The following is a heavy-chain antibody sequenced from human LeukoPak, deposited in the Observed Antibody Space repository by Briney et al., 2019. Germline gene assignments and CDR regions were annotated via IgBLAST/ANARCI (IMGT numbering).Heavy chain of an antibody. Sequence: SETLCLTCSVSGGSLSRHYWSWIRQPPGKGLEWVGRIYITGTANYNPSLKSRVTMSVDTSKNQFPLKVSSVTAADTAVYYCARSAGVYHFDQWGQGIPVTVSS. D-gene: IGHD2-8*02. CDR1: GGSLSRHY. CDR3: ARSAGVYHFDQ. V-gene: IGHV4-4*07. CDR2: IYITGTA. J-gene: IGHJ4*02.